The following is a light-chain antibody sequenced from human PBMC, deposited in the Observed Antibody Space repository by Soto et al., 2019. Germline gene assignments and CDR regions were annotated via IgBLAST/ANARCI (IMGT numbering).Light chain of an antibody. J-gene: IGKJ3*01. CDR1: QSVSSSY. CDR2: GAS. CDR3: QQRSNWAT. Sequence: ELVLTQSPGTLSVSPGESATLSCRASQSVSSSYLAWYQQKPGQAPRLLIYGASNRATGIQARFSGSGSVTESTLTIRSLEPEDFAVYYCQQRSNWATFGPGTKVDIK. V-gene: IGKV3D-20*02.